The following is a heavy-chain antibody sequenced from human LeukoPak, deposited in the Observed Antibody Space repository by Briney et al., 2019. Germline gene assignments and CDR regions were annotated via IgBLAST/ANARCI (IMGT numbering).Heavy chain of an antibody. V-gene: IGHV1-69*04. CDR3: ASFGRREDGSYSWRPAYLSDY. J-gene: IGHJ4*02. CDR2: IIPIFGIA. CDR1: GGTFSSYA. D-gene: IGHD1-26*01. Sequence: LVKVSCKASGGTFSSYAISWVRQAPGQGLEWMGRIIPIFGIANYAQKFQGRVTITADKSTSTAYMELSSLRSEDTAVYYCASFGRREDGSYSWRPAYLSDYWGQGTLVTVSS.